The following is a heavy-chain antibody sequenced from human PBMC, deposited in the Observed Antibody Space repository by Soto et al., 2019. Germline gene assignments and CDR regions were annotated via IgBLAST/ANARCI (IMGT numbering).Heavy chain of an antibody. CDR3: ARRHLLDYIRLCFDA. Sequence: ASVKVSCKASGYTFTENQIHWLRRAPGQRLQWLGRIDPKRGGTTFAPTFQGRVTMTRDTSTNTAYLELTRLTSDDTAIYYCARRHLLDYIRLCFDASRLGTLVTSPQ. D-gene: IGHD3-16*01. J-gene: IGHJ5*02. CDR2: IDPKRGGT. V-gene: IGHV1-2*02. CDR1: GYTFTENQ.